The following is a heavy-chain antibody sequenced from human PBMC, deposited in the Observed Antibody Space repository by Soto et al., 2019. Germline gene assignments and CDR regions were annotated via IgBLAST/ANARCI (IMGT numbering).Heavy chain of an antibody. V-gene: IGHV3-23*01. CDR3: AKRATGLVVTRLGTWYFDL. J-gene: IGHJ2*01. CDR1: GFTFSSYA. CDR2: ISGSGGST. Sequence: PGGSLRLSCAASGFTFSSYAMSWVRQAPGKGLEWVSAISGSGGSTYYADSVKGRFTISRDNSKNTLYLQMNSLRAEDTAVYYCAKRATGLVVTRLGTWYFDLWGRGTLVTVSS. D-gene: IGHD2-21*02.